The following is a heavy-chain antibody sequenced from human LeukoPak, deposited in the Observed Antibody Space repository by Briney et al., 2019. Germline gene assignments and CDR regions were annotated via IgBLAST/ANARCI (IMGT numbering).Heavy chain of an antibody. V-gene: IGHV1-2*02. CDR2: INPNSGGT. Sequence: ASVKVSCKASGGTFSSYAISWVRQAPGQGLEWMGWINPNSGGTNYAQKFQGRVTMTRDTSISTAYMELSRLRSDDTAVYYCARGGVGYCSGGSCYYFDYWGQGTLVTVSS. CDR1: GGTFSSYA. D-gene: IGHD2-15*01. J-gene: IGHJ4*02. CDR3: ARGGVGYCSGGSCYYFDY.